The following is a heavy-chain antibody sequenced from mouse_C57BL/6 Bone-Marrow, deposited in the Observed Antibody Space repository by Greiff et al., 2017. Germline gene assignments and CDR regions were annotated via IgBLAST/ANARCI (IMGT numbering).Heavy chain of an antibody. Sequence: EVKLVESGAELVRPGASVKLSCTASGFNIKDDYMHWVKQRPEQGLEWIGWIDPENGDTEYASKFQGKATITADTSSNTAYLQLSSLTSEDTAVYYCTSYYFMDYWGQGTSVTVSS. CDR3: TSYYFMDY. CDR2: IDPENGDT. V-gene: IGHV14-4*01. CDR1: GFNIKDDY. J-gene: IGHJ4*01.